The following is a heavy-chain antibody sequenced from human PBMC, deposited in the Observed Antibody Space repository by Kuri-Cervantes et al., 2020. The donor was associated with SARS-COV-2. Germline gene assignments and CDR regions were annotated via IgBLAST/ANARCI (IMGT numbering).Heavy chain of an antibody. CDR2: INPSGGST. CDR3: ARDRNLVPADNWFDP. V-gene: IGHV1-46*01. CDR1: GYTFTSYY. D-gene: IGHD2-2*01. Sequence: ASVKVSCKASGYTFTSYYMHWVRQAPGQGLEWMGIINPSGGSTSYAQKFQGRVTMTRDTSTSTVYMELSSLRSEDTAVYYCARDRNLVPADNWFDPWGQGTLVTVSS. J-gene: IGHJ5*02.